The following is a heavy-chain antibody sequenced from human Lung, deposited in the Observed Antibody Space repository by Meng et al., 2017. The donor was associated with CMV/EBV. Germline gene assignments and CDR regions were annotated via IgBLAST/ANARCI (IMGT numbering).Heavy chain of an antibody. CDR2: IIPILGIA. CDR3: ANQEYSSSRNRKNWFDP. V-gene: IGHV1-69*10. Sequence: SXXVSXXASGGTFSSYAISWVRQAPGQGLEWMGGIIPILGIANYAQKFQGRVTITADKSTSTAYMELSSLRSEDTAVYYCANQEYSSSRNRKNWFDPWGQGXLVTVSS. J-gene: IGHJ5*02. D-gene: IGHD6-6*01. CDR1: GGTFSSYA.